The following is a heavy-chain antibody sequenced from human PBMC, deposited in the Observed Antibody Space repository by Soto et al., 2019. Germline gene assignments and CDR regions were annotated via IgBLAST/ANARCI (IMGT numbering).Heavy chain of an antibody. CDR2: INHSGST. D-gene: IGHD5-12*01. J-gene: IGHJ4*02. CDR3: ARGGTLRGYSGYATSVQIKSFDY. Sequence: PSETLSLTCAVYGGSFSGYYWSWIRQPPGKGLEWIGEINHSGSTNYNPSLKSRVTISVDTSKNQFSLKLSSVTAADTAVYYCARGGTLRGYSGYATSVQIKSFDYWGQGTLVTVSS. V-gene: IGHV4-34*01. CDR1: GGSFSGYY.